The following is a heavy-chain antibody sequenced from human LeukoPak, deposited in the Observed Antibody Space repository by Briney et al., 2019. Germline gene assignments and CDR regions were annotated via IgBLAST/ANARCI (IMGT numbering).Heavy chain of an antibody. CDR1: GYSFTSYW. CDR3: ARRRYDFWSGYYDLDY. V-gene: IGHV5-10-1*01. CDR2: IDPSDSYT. J-gene: IGHJ4*02. D-gene: IGHD3-3*01. Sequence: GESLKISCKGSGYSFTSYWISWVRQMPGKGLEWMGRIDPSDSYTNYSPSFQGHVTISADKSISTAYLQWSSLKASDTAMYHCARRRYDFWSGYYDLDYWGQGTLVTVSS.